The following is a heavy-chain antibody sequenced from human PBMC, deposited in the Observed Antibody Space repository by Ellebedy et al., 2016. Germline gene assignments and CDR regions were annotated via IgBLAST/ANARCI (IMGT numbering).Heavy chain of an antibody. CDR1: GFSFNDYF. D-gene: IGHD1-14*01. CDR2: ISPSGSII. Sequence: GGSLRLSCAASGFSFNDYFMSWIRQAPGKGLEWVSYISPSGSIIYYADSVKGRFTISRDNARNSLHLQMSSLRAEDTAVYYCAREGGRFDPWGQGTLVTVSS. J-gene: IGHJ5*02. V-gene: IGHV3-11*01. CDR3: AREGGRFDP.